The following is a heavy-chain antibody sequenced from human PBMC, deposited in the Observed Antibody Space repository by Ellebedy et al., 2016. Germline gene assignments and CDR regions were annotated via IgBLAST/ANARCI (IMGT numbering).Heavy chain of an antibody. J-gene: IGHJ6*02. CDR3: ARGILYPVGTNHYYYGMDV. CDR1: GGSFSGYY. D-gene: IGHD1-7*01. CDR2: INHSGST. V-gene: IGHV4-34*01. Sequence: SETLSLTCAVYGGSFSGYYWSWIRQPPGKGLEWIGEINHSGSTNYNPSLKSRVTISVDTSKNQFSLKLSSVTAADTAVYYCARGILYPVGTNHYYYGMDVWGQGTTVTVSS.